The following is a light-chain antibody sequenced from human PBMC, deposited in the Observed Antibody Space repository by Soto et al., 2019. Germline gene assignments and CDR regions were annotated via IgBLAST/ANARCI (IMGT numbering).Light chain of an antibody. CDR1: SSDVGVYNH. J-gene: IGLJ2*01. CDR2: EVS. V-gene: IGLV2-14*01. Sequence: QSALTQPASVSGSPGQSITISCTGTSSDVGVYNHVSWYQQHPGKVPKLMIYEVSNRPSGVSDRFSGSKSGNTASLTISGLQAEDEADYYCSSYTTSTSFILFGGGTKVTVL. CDR3: SSYTTSTSFIL.